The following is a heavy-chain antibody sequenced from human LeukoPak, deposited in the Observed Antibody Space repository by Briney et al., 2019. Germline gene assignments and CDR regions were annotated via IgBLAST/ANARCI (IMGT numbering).Heavy chain of an antibody. Sequence: GGSLRLSCEGSAFIFSGHWMNWVRQTPGKGLEWVASIKEDGSVRQYVDSVKGRFTISRDNAKNSLYLQMNSLRAEDTAVYYCARRYFDLWGRGTLVTVSS. CDR3: ARRYFDL. CDR1: AFIFSGHW. CDR2: IKEDGSVR. J-gene: IGHJ2*01. V-gene: IGHV3-7*03.